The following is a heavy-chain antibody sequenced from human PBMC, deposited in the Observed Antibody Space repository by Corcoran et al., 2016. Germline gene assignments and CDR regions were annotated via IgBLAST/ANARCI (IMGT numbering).Heavy chain of an antibody. CDR1: GYTFTSYD. CDR3: ARAPRRVGVSTAYYFDY. CDR2: MNPNSGNT. V-gene: IGHV1-8*01. Sequence: QVQLVQSGAEVKKPGASVKVSCKASGYTFTSYDINWVRQATGQGLEWMGWMNPNSGNTGYAQKFQGRVTMTRNTSISTAYMELSSLRSEDTAVYYCARAPRRVGVSTAYYFDYWGQGTLVTVSS. D-gene: IGHD2-2*01. J-gene: IGHJ4*02.